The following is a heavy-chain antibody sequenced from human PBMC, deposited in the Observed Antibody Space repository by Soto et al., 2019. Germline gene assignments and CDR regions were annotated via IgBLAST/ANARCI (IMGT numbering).Heavy chain of an antibody. CDR3: ARSYRYSGSYEFYFDY. CDR1: GFSLSTSGMC. V-gene: IGHV2-70*01. J-gene: IGHJ4*02. D-gene: IGHD1-26*01. CDR2: IDWDDDK. Sequence: GSGPTLVNPTQTLTLTCTFSGFSLSTSGMCVSWIRQPPGKALEWLALIDWDDDKYYSTSLKTRLTISKDTSKNQVVLTMTNMDPVDTATYYCARSYRYSGSYEFYFDYWGQGTLVTVSS.